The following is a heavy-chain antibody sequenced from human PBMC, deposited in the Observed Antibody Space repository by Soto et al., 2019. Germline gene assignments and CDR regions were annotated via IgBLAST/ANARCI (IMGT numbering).Heavy chain of an antibody. D-gene: IGHD6-13*01. CDR1: GDSISSRSYY. CDR3: ARLVSSWYAHYFDY. V-gene: IGHV4-39*01. Sequence: QLQLKESGPGLVKPSETLSLTCTVSGDSISSRSYYWGWIRQPPGTGLEWIGSIYYSGNTYYNPSLKSRVTISVDTSKNQFSLNLSSVTAADTAVFYCARLVSSWYAHYFDYWGQGTLVTVSS. J-gene: IGHJ4*02. CDR2: IYYSGNT.